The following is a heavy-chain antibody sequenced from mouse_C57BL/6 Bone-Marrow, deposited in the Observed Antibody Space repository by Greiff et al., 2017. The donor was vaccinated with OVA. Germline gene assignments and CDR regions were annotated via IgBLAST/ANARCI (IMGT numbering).Heavy chain of an antibody. V-gene: IGHV3-6*01. Sequence: EVKLMESGPGLVKPSQSLSLTCSVTRYSITSGYYWNWIRQFPGNKLEWMGYISYDGSNNYNPSLKNRISITRDTSKNQFFLKLNSVTTEDTATYYCARDKGDGYPMDYWGQGTSVTVSS. CDR3: ARDKGDGYPMDY. CDR2: ISYDGSN. J-gene: IGHJ4*01. CDR1: RYSITSGYY. D-gene: IGHD2-3*01.